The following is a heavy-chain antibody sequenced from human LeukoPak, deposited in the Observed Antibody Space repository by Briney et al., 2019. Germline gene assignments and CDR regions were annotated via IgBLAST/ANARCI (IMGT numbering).Heavy chain of an antibody. J-gene: IGHJ6*03. CDR3: ARDRYGDYAYYYYYMDV. Sequence: SETLSLTCTVSGSSISSYYWSWIRQPAGKGLEWIGRIYTSGSTNYNPSLKSRVTMSVDTSKNQFSLKLSSVTAADTAVYYCARDRYGDYAYYYYYMDVWGKGTTVTISS. D-gene: IGHD4-17*01. CDR1: GSSISSYY. CDR2: IYTSGST. V-gene: IGHV4-4*07.